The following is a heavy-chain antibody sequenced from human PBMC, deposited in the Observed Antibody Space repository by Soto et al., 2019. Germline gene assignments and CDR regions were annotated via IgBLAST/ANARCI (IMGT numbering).Heavy chain of an antibody. CDR1: GFTFDDYA. D-gene: IGHD2-15*01. CDR3: YVVVVAATNYDAFDI. J-gene: IGHJ3*02. CDR2: ISWNSGSI. Sequence: GGSLRLSCAASGFTFDDYAMHWVRQAPGKGLEWVSGISWNSGSIGYADSVKGRFTISRDNAKNSLYLQMNSLRAEDTALYYCYVVVVAATNYDAFDIWGQGTMVTVSS. V-gene: IGHV3-9*01.